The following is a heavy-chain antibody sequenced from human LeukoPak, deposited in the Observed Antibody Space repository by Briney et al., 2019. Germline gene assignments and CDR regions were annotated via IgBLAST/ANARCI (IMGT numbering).Heavy chain of an antibody. CDR1: GFTFSSYA. Sequence: GGSLRPSCAASGFTFSSYAMSWVRQAPGKGLEWVSAISGSGGSTYYADSVKGRFTISRDNSKNTLYLQMNSLRAEDTAVYYCAKDFTVVVTAVVDYWGQRTLVTVSS. CDR3: AKDFTVVVTAVVDY. CDR2: ISGSGGST. D-gene: IGHD2-21*02. V-gene: IGHV3-23*01. J-gene: IGHJ4*02.